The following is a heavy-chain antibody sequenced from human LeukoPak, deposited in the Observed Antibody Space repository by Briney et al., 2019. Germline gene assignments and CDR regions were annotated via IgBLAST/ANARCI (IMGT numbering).Heavy chain of an antibody. J-gene: IGHJ4*02. CDR2: INHSGST. Sequence: SETLSLTCAVYGGSFSGYYWSWIRQPPGKGLEWIGEINHSGSTNYNPSLKSRVTISVDTSKNQFSLKLSSVTAADTAVYYCARAAGARTGTTDYWGQGTLVTVSS. CDR3: ARAAGARTGTTDY. CDR1: GGSFSGYY. D-gene: IGHD1-7*01. V-gene: IGHV4-34*01.